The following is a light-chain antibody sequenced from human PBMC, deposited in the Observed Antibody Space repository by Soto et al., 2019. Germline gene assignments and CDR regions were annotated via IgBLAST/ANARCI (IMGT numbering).Light chain of an antibody. CDR2: WAS. CDR3: QQYNSYSMT. V-gene: IGKV4-1*01. CDR1: QVCLYSSNNKNY. Sequence: DIVMTQSPDSLALSLGERATINCKSGQVCLYSSNNKNYLAWYQQKPGQPPKLLIYWASTRESGVPDRFSGSGSGTEFTLTISSLQPDDFATYYCQQYNSYSMTFGQGTKVDIK. J-gene: IGKJ1*01.